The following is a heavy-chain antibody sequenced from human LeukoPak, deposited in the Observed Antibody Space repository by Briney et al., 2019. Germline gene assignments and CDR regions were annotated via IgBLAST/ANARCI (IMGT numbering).Heavy chain of an antibody. D-gene: IGHD3-22*01. CDR3: ARDSDYDSSGYYY. CDR1: GYTFTVYY. V-gene: IGHV1-2*02. CDR2: INPNSGGT. J-gene: IGHJ4*02. Sequence: GASVKVSSKASGYTFTVYYMHWVRQAPGQGLEWMGWINPNSGGTNYAQKFQGRVTMTRDTSISTAYMELSRLRSDDTAVYYCARDSDYDSSGYYYWGQGTLVTVSS.